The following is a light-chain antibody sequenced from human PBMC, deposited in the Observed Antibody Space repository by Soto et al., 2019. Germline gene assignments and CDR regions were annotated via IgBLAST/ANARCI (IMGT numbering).Light chain of an antibody. CDR1: QSLLHSNGFTY. CDR2: LGS. V-gene: IGKV2-28*01. Sequence: DIVMTQSPLSLPVTPGEPASISCRSSQSLLHSNGFTYLDWYLQKPGQSPQLLIYLGSNRASGVPDRFSRSGSGTDFTLRISRVEAEDVGVYYCMQALQTPRTFGHGTK. J-gene: IGKJ1*01. CDR3: MQALQTPRT.